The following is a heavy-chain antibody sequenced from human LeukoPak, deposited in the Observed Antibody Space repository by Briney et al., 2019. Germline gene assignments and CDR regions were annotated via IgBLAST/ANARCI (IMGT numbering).Heavy chain of an antibody. CDR3: ARDTGY. D-gene: IGHD1-1*01. V-gene: IGHV3-53*01. J-gene: IGHJ4*02. CDR2: IYSGGST. CDR1: GFIFSRYW. Sequence: PGGSLRLSCAASGFIFSRYWMSWVRQAPGKGLEWVSVIYSGGSTYYADSVKGRFTISRDNSKNTLYLQMNSLRAEDTAVYYCARDTGYWGQGTLVTVSS.